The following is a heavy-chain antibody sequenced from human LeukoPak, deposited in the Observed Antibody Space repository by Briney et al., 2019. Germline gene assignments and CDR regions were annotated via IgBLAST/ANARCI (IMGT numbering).Heavy chain of an antibody. CDR1: GFTFSSYE. J-gene: IGHJ4*02. D-gene: IGHD3-10*01. Sequence: GGSLRLSCAASGFTFSSYEMNWVRQAPGKGLEWVSYISSSGSTIYYADSVKGRFTISRDNAKNSLYLQMNSLRAEDTAVYYCARAFHYGSGSYNYWGQGTLVTVSS. CDR2: ISSSGSTI. CDR3: ARAFHYGSGSYNY. V-gene: IGHV3-48*03.